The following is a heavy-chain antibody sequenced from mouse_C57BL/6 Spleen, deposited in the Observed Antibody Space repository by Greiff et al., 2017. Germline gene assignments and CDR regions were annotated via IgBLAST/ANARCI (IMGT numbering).Heavy chain of an antibody. D-gene: IGHD1-1*02. CDR1: GFTFSSYA. J-gene: IGHJ2*01. CDR2: ISDGGSYT. CDR3: ARAEICYDYGYYFDY. Sequence: EVQLQESGGGLVKPGGSLKLSCAASGFTFSSYAMSWVRQTPEKRLEWVATISDGGSYTYYPDNVKGRFTISGDNAKNNLYLQMSHLTSEDTAMYYCARAEICYDYGYYFDYWGQGTTLTVSS. V-gene: IGHV5-4*01.